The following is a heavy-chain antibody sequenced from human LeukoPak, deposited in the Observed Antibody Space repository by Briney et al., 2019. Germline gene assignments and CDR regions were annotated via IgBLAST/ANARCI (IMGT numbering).Heavy chain of an antibody. D-gene: IGHD3-3*01. CDR1: GFTFSNYG. V-gene: IGHV3-23*01. Sequence: GGSLRLSCAASGFTFSNYGMTWVRQAPGRGLEWVSGISNGGTNTYYTDSVKGRFTISRDNSRNTLYLQMNSLRADDTARYYCAKDFVYGSRFPRPLDYWGQGTLVTVSS. J-gene: IGHJ4*02. CDR2: ISNGGTNT. CDR3: AKDFVYGSRFPRPLDY.